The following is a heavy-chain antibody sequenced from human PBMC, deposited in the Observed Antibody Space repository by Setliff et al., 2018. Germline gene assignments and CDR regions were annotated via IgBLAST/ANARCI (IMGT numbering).Heavy chain of an antibody. D-gene: IGHD3-22*01. CDR2: ISPYNGHT. CDR3: ARINFYVSSGHYYAPDY. Sequence: ASVKVSCKTSDYLLTSYGLTWVRQAPGQGLDWLGWISPYNGHTNYAQNLQGRVTMTTDTSTNTAYMEMRGLRSDDTAVYYCARINFYVSSGHYYAPDYWGQGTLVTVSS. CDR1: DYLLTSYG. V-gene: IGHV1-18*01. J-gene: IGHJ4*02.